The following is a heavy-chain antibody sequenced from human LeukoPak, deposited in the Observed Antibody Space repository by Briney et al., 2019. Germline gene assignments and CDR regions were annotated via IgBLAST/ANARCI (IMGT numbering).Heavy chain of an antibody. J-gene: IGHJ4*02. CDR2: IYYSGST. Sequence: PSESLSLTCTVSGGSISSGDYHWSWIRQPPGKGLEWIGFIYYSGSTYYNPSLKSRATISIDTSKNQFSLKLTSVTAADTAVYYCARVVGGYCTTTNCFSYGYFGYWGQGTLVTVSS. CDR3: ARVVGGYCTTTNCFSYGYFGY. V-gene: IGHV4-30-4*01. D-gene: IGHD2-2*01. CDR1: GGSISSGDYH.